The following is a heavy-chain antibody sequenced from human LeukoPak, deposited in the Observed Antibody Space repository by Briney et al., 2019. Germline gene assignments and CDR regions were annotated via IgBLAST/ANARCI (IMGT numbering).Heavy chain of an antibody. J-gene: IGHJ4*02. CDR3: ARDRDSSSWRFDF. CDR2: IIPIFGTT. Sequence: SVKVSCRASGGTFSSYAISWVRQAPGQGLEWMGGIIPIFGTTNYAQKFQGRVTITTDESTSTAYMELSSLRSGDTAVYYCARDRDSSSWRFDFWGQGTLVTVSS. CDR1: GGTFSSYA. V-gene: IGHV1-69*05. D-gene: IGHD6-13*01.